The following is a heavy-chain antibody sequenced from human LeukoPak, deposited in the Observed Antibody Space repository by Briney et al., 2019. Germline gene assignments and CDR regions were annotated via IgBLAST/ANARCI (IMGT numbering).Heavy chain of an antibody. D-gene: IGHD5-12*01. Sequence: GGSLRLSSAASGFTFSNYGMHWDRQAPGKGLEGVAFIRYDGSNKYYADSVKVRFTISRDNSKNTLYLQMNSLRAEDTAVYYCAKDSSRPFLGGYDFRDTSLDYWGQGTLVTVSS. V-gene: IGHV3-30*02. CDR1: GFTFSNYG. J-gene: IGHJ4*02. CDR3: AKDSSRPFLGGYDFRDTSLDY. CDR2: IRYDGSNK.